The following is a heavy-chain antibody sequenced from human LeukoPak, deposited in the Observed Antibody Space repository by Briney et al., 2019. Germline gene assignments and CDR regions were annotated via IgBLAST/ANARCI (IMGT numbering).Heavy chain of an antibody. D-gene: IGHD3-3*01. V-gene: IGHV4-4*07. CDR2: IYTSGST. J-gene: IGHJ6*03. Sequence: PSETLSLTCTVSGGSISSYYWSWIRQPAGKGLEWIGRIYTSGSTNYNPSPKSRVTMSVDTSKNQFSLKLSSVTAADTAVYYCARDSRVAIFGVVSWDYMDVWGKGTTVTVSS. CDR1: GGSISSYY. CDR3: ARDSRVAIFGVVSWDYMDV.